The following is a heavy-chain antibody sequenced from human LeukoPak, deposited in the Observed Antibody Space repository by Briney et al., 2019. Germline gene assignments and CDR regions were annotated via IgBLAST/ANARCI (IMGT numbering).Heavy chain of an antibody. D-gene: IGHD1-26*01. V-gene: IGHV3-66*02. CDR3: ARSWDARLNFDY. CDR1: GFTISRNY. Sequence: GGSLRLSCAASGFTISRNYMNWVRQAPGKGLEWVAVIYSGGTTYYADSVKGRFTISRDNSKNTLYPQMDSLRVEDTAVYYCARSWDARLNFDYWGQGTLVTVSS. J-gene: IGHJ4*02. CDR2: IYSGGTT.